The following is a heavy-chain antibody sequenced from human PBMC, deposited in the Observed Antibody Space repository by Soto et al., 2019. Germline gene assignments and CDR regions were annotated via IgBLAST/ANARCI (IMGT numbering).Heavy chain of an antibody. CDR1: GFTLSRHT. Sequence: ESLKISCAASGFTLSRHTMNWVRQAPGKGLEWVSFIGSRTSYIYYADSVKGRFTISRDNAKNSLYLDLTRLRAEDTAVYFCVGGYYDTSGYTNILDMWGQGTMFTVSS. CDR3: VGGYYDTSGYTNILDM. D-gene: IGHD3-22*01. J-gene: IGHJ3*02. CDR2: IGSRTSYI. V-gene: IGHV3-21*01.